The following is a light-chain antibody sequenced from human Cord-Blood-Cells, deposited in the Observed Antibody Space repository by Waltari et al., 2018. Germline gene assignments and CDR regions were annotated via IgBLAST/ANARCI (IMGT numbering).Light chain of an antibody. CDR1: SRDVGGYNY. J-gene: IGLJ1*01. CDR2: DVS. CDR3: SSYTSSSSYV. V-gene: IGLV2-14*03. Sequence: QSALTHPAPVSGSPGLSIPLSCTGISRDVGGYNYVSWYQHHPGKAPKLMIYDVSKRPSGVSNRFSGSRSGNTASLTISGLQAEDEADYYCSSYTSSSSYVFGTGTKVTVL.